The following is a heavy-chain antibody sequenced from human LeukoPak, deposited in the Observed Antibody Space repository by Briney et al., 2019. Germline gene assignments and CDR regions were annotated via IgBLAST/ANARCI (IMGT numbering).Heavy chain of an antibody. CDR3: ARHGLGGYCSGGSCYQDY. CDR2: IYPGDSDT. Sequence: GESLKISCKGSGYSFTNYWIGWVHQMPGKGLEWMGIIYPGDSDTRYSPSFQGQVTISADKSISTAYLQWSSLKASDNAMYYCARHGLGGYCSGGSCYQDYWGQGTLVTVSS. V-gene: IGHV5-51*07. CDR1: GYSFTNYW. D-gene: IGHD2-15*01. J-gene: IGHJ4*02.